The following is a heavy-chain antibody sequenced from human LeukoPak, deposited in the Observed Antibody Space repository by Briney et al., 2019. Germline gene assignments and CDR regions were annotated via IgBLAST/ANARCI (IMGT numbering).Heavy chain of an antibody. CDR2: ISSSSSTI. V-gene: IGHV3-48*01. CDR3: ARAAYYYGSGSLIGGFDY. CDR1: GFTFSSYS. Sequence: GGSLRLSCAASGFTFSSYSMNWVRQAPGKGLEWVSYISSSSSTIYYADSVKGRFTISRDNAKNSLYLQMNSLRAEDTAVYYCARAAYYYGSGSLIGGFDYWGQGTLVTVSS. D-gene: IGHD3-10*01. J-gene: IGHJ4*02.